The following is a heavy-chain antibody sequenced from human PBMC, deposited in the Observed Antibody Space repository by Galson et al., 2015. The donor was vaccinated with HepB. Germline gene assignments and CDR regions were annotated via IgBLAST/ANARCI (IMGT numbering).Heavy chain of an antibody. CDR3: ARAYAPTPDTFDI. Sequence: SLRLSCAASGFTFSSYAMHWVRQTPGKGLEWVAATSSEGSSIYYADSVKGRFTISRDNSKNTLYLQMNSLRAEDTAVYYCARAYAPTPDTFDIWGQGTMVTVSS. D-gene: IGHD2-2*01. CDR2: TSSEGSSI. CDR1: GFTFSSYA. J-gene: IGHJ3*02. V-gene: IGHV3-30-3*01.